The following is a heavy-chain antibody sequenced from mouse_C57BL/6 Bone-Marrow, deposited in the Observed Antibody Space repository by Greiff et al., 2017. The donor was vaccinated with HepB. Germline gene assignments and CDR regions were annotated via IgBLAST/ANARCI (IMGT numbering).Heavy chain of an antibody. CDR2: IWSGGST. CDR3: AQMGNWDGGFAY. V-gene: IGHV2-4*01. D-gene: IGHD4-1*01. Sequence: QVQLKQSGPGLVQPSQSLSITCTVSGFSLTSYGVHWVRQPPGKGLEWLGVIWSGGSTDYNAAFISRLSISKDNSKSQVFFKMNSLQADDTAIYYSAQMGNWDGGFAYWGQGTLVTVSA. CDR1: GFSLTSYG. J-gene: IGHJ3*01.